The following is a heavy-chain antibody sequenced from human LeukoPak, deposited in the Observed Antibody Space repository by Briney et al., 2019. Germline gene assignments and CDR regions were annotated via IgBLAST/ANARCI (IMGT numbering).Heavy chain of an antibody. V-gene: IGHV1-18*01. CDR1: GYAFTSYG. J-gene: IGHJ4*02. CDR3: ARDSTHLGYSYGSNDY. Sequence: ASVKVSCKASGYAFTSYGISWVRQAPGQGLEWMGWISAYNGNTNYAQKLQGRVTMTTDTSTSTAYMELRSLRSDDTAVYYCARDSTHLGYSYGSNDYWGQGTLVTVSS. CDR2: ISAYNGNT. D-gene: IGHD5-18*01.